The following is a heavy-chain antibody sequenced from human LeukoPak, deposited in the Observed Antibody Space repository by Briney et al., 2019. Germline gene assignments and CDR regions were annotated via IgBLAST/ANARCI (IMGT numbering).Heavy chain of an antibody. CDR2: IKSKTDGGTT. Sequence: PGGSLRLSCAAPGFTFSNAWMSWVRQAPGKGLEWVGRIKSKTDGGTTDYAAPVKGRFTISRDDSKNTLYLQMNSLRAEDTALYYCAKSRLSGINDAFDIWGQGTMVTVSS. CDR3: AKSRLSGINDAFDI. J-gene: IGHJ3*02. V-gene: IGHV3-15*01. D-gene: IGHD3-3*01. CDR1: GFTFSNAW.